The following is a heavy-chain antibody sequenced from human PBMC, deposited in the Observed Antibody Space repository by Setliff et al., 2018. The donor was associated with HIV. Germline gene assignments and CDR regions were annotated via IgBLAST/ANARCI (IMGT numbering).Heavy chain of an antibody. J-gene: IGHJ6*03. CDR3: ARSRPRSMDFYMDV. CDR2: IYTSGRN. CDR1: GGSTSSSSYY. Sequence: SETLSLTCSVSGGSTSSSSYYWAWIRQPPGKGLEWIGYIYTSGRNNYNPSLRSRVTISVDTSKNQISLKLSSVTAADTAVYYCARSRPRSMDFYMDVWGKGTTVTVSS. V-gene: IGHV4-61*05. D-gene: IGHD2-8*01.